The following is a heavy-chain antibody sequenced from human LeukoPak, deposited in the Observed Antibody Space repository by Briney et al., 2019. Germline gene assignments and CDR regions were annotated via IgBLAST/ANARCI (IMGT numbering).Heavy chain of an antibody. J-gene: IGHJ5*02. CDR2: INPGDGST. Sequence: ASVKVSCKASGYTFTSHYMHWVRQAPGQGLEWMGVINPGDGSTRYAQKFQGRVTVTRDTSTSTVYMELSSLRAEDTAVYYCVEPISGGLAVTGDWFDPWGQGTLVTVSS. V-gene: IGHV1-46*01. D-gene: IGHD6-19*01. CDR3: VEPISGGLAVTGDWFDP. CDR1: GYTFTSHY.